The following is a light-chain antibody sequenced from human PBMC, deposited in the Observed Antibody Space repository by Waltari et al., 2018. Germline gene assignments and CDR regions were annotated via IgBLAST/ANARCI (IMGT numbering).Light chain of an antibody. CDR2: EVT. V-gene: IGLV2-8*01. CDR1: SSDVGAYNF. CDR3: SSYGGTNNYVL. J-gene: IGLJ2*01. Sequence: QSALTQPPSASGSPGQSITISCTGTSSDVGAYNFVSWYQQYPGRAPKVLIYEVTQRPSGVPALFSGAKSGNTASLTVSGLQAEDEADYYCSSYGGTNNYVLFGGGTKLTVL.